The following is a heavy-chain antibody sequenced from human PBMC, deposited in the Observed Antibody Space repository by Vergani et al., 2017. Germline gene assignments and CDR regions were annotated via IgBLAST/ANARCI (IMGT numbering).Heavy chain of an antibody. J-gene: IGHJ4*02. Sequence: QVQLVESGGGVVQPGRSLRLSCAASGFTFSSYGMHWVRQAPGKGLEWVAVISYDGSNKYYADSVKGRFTISRDNAKNSLYLQMNSLRAEDTAVYYCARELTTATEDYFDYWGQGTLVTVSS. D-gene: IGHD5-18*01. CDR2: ISYDGSNK. CDR1: GFTFSSYG. CDR3: ARELTTATEDYFDY. V-gene: IGHV3-30*03.